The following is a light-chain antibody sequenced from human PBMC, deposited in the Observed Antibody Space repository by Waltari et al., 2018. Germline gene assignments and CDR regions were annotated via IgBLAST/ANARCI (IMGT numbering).Light chain of an antibody. CDR1: SSDVGGYNY. CDR2: DVS. V-gene: IGLV2-14*01. CDR3: SSYTSSSTLV. Sequence: QSALTQPASVSGSPGQSITISCTGTSSDVGGYNYVSWYQQHPGKAPKLRIYDVSNRPSGVCNRFSGSKSGNTASLTISGLQAEDEADYYCSSYTSSSTLVFGGGTKLTVL. J-gene: IGLJ3*02.